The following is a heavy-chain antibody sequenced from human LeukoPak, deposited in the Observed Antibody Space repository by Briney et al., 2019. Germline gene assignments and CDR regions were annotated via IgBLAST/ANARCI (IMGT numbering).Heavy chain of an antibody. CDR2: IFSDSSAT. CDR1: GYSISSGYY. J-gene: IGHJ3*01. CDR3: AKGGGRPLDDAFDL. Sequence: ETLSLTCTVSGYSISSGYYWGWVRQAPGKGLEWVSIIFSDSSATYYADSVRGRFTISRDNLRSTLCLHLNSLRAGDTAVYYCAKGGGRPLDDAFDLWGQGTVVTVSS. V-gene: IGHV3-23*03. D-gene: IGHD1-1*01.